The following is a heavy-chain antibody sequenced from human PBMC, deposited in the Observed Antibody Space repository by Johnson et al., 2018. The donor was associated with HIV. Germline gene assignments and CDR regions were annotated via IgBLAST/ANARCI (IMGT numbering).Heavy chain of an antibody. Sequence: VHLVESGGGLVQPGGSLRLSCAASGFTVSSNYMSWVRQAPGKGLEWVSVIYSGGTTYNADSVKVRFTISRDNSKNTLYLQMNSLRAEDTAVYYCAREGGPPKLAFDIWGQGTMVTVSS. CDR3: AREGGPPKLAFDI. D-gene: IGHD3-16*01. CDR2: IYSGGTT. CDR1: GFTVSSNY. V-gene: IGHV3-66*01. J-gene: IGHJ3*02.